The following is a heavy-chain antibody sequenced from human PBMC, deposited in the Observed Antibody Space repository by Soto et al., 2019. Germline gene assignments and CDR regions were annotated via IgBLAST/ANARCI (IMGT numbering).Heavy chain of an antibody. D-gene: IGHD4-17*01. V-gene: IGHV1-18*04. CDR1: GYTFTSYG. Sequence: GASVKVSCKASGYTFTSYGISWVRQAPGQGLEWMGWISAYNGNTNYAQKLQGRVTMTTDTSTSTAYMELRSLRSDDTAVYYCARVVVDYGDYEWGMDVWGQGTTVTVSS. CDR3: ARVVVDYGDYEWGMDV. CDR2: ISAYNGNT. J-gene: IGHJ6*02.